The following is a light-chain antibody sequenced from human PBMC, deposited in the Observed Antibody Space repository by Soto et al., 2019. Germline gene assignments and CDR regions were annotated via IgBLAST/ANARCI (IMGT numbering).Light chain of an antibody. Sequence: QSALTQPSSASGTPGQRVTISCSGSSSNIGSKTVNWYQQLPGTVPKLLIYNSYQRPSGVPDRFSASKSGTSASLAISGLQSEDEADYYCSSWDASLNGYVFGTGTKVTVL. CDR3: SSWDASLNGYV. CDR2: NSY. V-gene: IGLV1-44*01. CDR1: SSNIGSKT. J-gene: IGLJ1*01.